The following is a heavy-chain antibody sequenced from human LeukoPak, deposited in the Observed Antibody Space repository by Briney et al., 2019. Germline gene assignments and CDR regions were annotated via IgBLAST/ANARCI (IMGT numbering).Heavy chain of an antibody. CDR3: ARWYGSGSYEDDYFDY. CDR2: IIPIFGTA. J-gene: IGHJ4*02. V-gene: IGHV1-69*13. D-gene: IGHD3-10*01. CDR1: GYTFTTYY. Sequence: ASVKVSCKAFGYTFTTYYIHWVRQAPGQGLEWMGGIIPIFGTANYAQKFQGRVTITADESTSTAYMELSSLRSEDTAVYYCARWYGSGSYEDDYFDYWGQGTLVTVSS.